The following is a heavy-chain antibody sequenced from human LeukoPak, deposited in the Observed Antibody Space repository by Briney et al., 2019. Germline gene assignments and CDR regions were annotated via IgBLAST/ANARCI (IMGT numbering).Heavy chain of an antibody. V-gene: IGHV5-51*01. CDR1: GYSFTSYW. CDR3: ARFGGWELPPIGNWFDP. CDR2: IYPGDSDT. D-gene: IGHD1-26*01. Sequence: GESLKISCKGSGYSFTSYWIGWVRQMPGKGLEWMGIIYPGDSDTRYSPSFQGQVTISADKSISTAYLQWSSLKASDTAMYYCARFGGWELPPIGNWFDPWGQGTLVTVSS. J-gene: IGHJ5*02.